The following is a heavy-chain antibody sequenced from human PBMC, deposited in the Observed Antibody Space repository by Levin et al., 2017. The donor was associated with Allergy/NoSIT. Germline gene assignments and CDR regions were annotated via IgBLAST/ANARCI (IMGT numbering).Heavy chain of an antibody. J-gene: IGHJ6*03. V-gene: IGHV3-21*01. D-gene: IGHD3-10*01. CDR3: ARFRASGTTTEYSYYYMDG. Sequence: GGSLRLSCAASGSSFSSYSMVWVRQAPGTGLEWVSSIRSGSDNIFYADSVKGRFTITRDNPKNSLYLQMDSLGAEDTAVYYCARFRASGTTTEYSYYYMDGWGKGTTVTVSS. CDR2: IRSGSDNI. CDR1: GSSFSSYS.